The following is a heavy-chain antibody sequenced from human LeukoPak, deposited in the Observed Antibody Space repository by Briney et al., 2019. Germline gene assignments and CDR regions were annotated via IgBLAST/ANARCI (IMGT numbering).Heavy chain of an antibody. CDR3: SRARLVAAIFDY. Sequence: SETLSLTCTVSGGSISSYYWSWIRQPPGKGLEWIGYIYYSGSTNYNPSLKSRVTISVDTSKNQFSLKLTSVTAADTAVYYCSRARLVAAIFDYWGQGTLVTVSS. CDR1: GGSISSYY. J-gene: IGHJ4*02. CDR2: IYYSGST. D-gene: IGHD2-15*01. V-gene: IGHV4-59*12.